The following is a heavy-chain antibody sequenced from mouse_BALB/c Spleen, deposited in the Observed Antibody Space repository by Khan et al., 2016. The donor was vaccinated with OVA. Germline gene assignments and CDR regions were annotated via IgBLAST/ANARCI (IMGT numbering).Heavy chain of an antibody. Sequence: QMQLEESGAELVNPGASVNLSCKASGYTLTSYWMHWVKQRPGQGLEWIGEINPSNGRTNYNEKFKSKATRTVDKSSSTAYMQLSSPTSEDSAVYYCARLLINFDYWGQGTTLTVSS. V-gene: IGHV1S81*02. CDR1: GYTLTSYW. J-gene: IGHJ2*01. CDR3: ARLLINFDY. D-gene: IGHD2-1*01. CDR2: INPSNGRT.